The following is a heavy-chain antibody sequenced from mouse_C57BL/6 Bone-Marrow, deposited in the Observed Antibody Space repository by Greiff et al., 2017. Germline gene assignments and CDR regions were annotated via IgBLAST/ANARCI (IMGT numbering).Heavy chain of an antibody. CDR1: GFTFSDYY. CDR2: ISNGGGST. J-gene: IGHJ4*01. CDR3: ARPAFDGYYAMDY. D-gene: IGHD2-3*01. Sequence: EVMLVESGGGLVQPGGSLKLSCAASGFTFSDYYMYWVRQTPEKRLEWVAYISNGGGSTYYPDTVKGRFTISRDNAKNTLYLQMSRLKSEDTAMYYCARPAFDGYYAMDYWGQGTSVTVSS. V-gene: IGHV5-12*01.